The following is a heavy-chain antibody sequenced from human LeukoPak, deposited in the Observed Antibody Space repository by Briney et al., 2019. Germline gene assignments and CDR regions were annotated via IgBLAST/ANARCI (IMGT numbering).Heavy chain of an antibody. D-gene: IGHD5-12*01. CDR2: ISYDGRNK. CDR3: AKGGVATVDYLDY. V-gene: IGHV3-30*18. Sequence: GGSLRLSCAASGFTFSSYGMHWVRQAPGKGLEWGAVISYDGRNKYYADSVKGRFTFSRDDSKNTLYLQMNSLRAEDTAVYYCAKGGVATVDYLDYWGQGTLVTVSS. J-gene: IGHJ4*02. CDR1: GFTFSSYG.